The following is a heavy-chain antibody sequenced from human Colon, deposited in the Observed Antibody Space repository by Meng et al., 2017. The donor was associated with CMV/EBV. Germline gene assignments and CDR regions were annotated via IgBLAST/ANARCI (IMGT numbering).Heavy chain of an antibody. CDR2: ISVYNGIT. V-gene: IGHV1-18*01. CDR3: AREGDWNYDSYFDN. CDR1: GYTITSYG. D-gene: IGHD1-7*01. J-gene: IGHJ4*02. Sequence: ASVKVSCKASGYTITSYGLSWVRQAPGQGLEWMGWISVYNGITSYAKKFQDRVTMTADTSTSTAYMEVRSLRSDDTAVYYCAREGDWNYDSYFDNWGQGTLVTVSS.